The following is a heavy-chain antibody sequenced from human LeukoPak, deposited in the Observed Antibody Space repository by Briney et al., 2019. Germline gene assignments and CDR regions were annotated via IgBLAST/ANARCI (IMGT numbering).Heavy chain of an antibody. V-gene: IGHV1-2*02. J-gene: IGHJ6*03. CDR1: GYTFTTYY. D-gene: IGHD3-10*01. CDR3: AKGVDYYGSGSSFLYYYYYMDV. CDR2: INPNSGGT. Sequence: ASVKVSCKASGYTFTTYYMHWVRQAPGQGLEWMGWINPNSGGTNYAQKFQGRVTMTRDTSISTAYMELSRLRSDDTAVYYCAKGVDYYGSGSSFLYYYYYMDVWGKGTTVAISS.